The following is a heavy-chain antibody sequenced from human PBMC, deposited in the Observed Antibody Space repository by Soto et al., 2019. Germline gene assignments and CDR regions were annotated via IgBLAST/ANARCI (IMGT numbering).Heavy chain of an antibody. CDR1: GGSISSSSYY. CDR3: ARRMGQQWLVPYFDY. CDR2: IYYSGST. V-gene: IGHV4-39*01. J-gene: IGHJ4*02. D-gene: IGHD6-19*01. Sequence: QLQLQESGPGLVKPSETLSLTCTVSGGSISSSSYYWGWIRQPPGKGLEWIGSIYYSGSTHYNPSLKSRVTISVDTSKNQFSLKLSSVTAADTAVYYCARRMGQQWLVPYFDYWGQGTLVTVSS.